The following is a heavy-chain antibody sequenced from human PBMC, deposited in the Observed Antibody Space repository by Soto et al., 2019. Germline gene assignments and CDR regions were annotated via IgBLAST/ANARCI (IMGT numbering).Heavy chain of an antibody. Sequence: QVQLVESGGGVVQPGRSLRLSCAASGFTFSSYAIHWVRQAPGKGLEWVALISYDGSNKYYADSVKGRFTISRDNSKNTLYLQMNSLRAEDTAVYYCARHKRVLRFLEWSYYFDYWGQGTLVTVSS. CDR2: ISYDGSNK. D-gene: IGHD3-3*01. CDR1: GFTFSSYA. V-gene: IGHV3-30-3*01. CDR3: ARHKRVLRFLEWSYYFDY. J-gene: IGHJ4*02.